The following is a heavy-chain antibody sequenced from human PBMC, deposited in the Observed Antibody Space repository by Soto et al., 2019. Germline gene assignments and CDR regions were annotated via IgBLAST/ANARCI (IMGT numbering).Heavy chain of an antibody. CDR2: IIPIFGTA. CDR1: GGTFSSYA. Sequence: SVKVSCKASGGTFSSYAISWVRQAPGQGLEWMGGIIPIFGTANYAQKFQGRVTITADESTSTAYMELSSLRSEDTAVYYCARDLCTNVVCYHAPDYYGMDVWGQGSTVTGSS. J-gene: IGHJ6*02. D-gene: IGHD2-8*01. V-gene: IGHV1-69*13. CDR3: ARDLCTNVVCYHAPDYYGMDV.